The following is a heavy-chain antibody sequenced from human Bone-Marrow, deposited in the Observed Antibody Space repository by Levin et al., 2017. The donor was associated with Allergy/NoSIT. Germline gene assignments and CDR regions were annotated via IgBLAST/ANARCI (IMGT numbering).Heavy chain of an antibody. CDR1: GFPFGDYA. CDR3: TRSAPYGDYVRWGAFDL. D-gene: IGHD4-17*01. Sequence: GGSLRLSCTGSGFPFGDYAVSWFRQGSGQGLEWVGLIRNKAYGATTEYATSVKGRFSISRDDSKTIAYLQMNSLQPEDTGVYFCTRSAPYGDYVRWGAFDLWGQGTLVTVSS. J-gene: IGHJ3*01. V-gene: IGHV3-49*03. CDR2: IRNKAYGATT.